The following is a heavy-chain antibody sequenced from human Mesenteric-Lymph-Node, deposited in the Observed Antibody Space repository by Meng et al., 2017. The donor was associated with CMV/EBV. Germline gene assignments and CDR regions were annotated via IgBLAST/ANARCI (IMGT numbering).Heavy chain of an antibody. CDR2: IDIGDSNT. J-gene: IGHJ4*02. CDR1: GFTFSLYA. D-gene: IGHD3-10*01. CDR3: ANGGSYGSGSCFDY. V-gene: IGHV3-23*03. Sequence: GESLKISCAGSGFTFSLYAMSWVRQAPGQGLEWVSVIDIGDSNTFYADSVKGRFTISRDNSKNTLYLQMHSLRVEDTAVYYCANGGSYGSGSCFDYWGQGTLVTVSS.